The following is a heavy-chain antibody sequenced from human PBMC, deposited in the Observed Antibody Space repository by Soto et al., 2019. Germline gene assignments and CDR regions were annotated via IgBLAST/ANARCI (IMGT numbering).Heavy chain of an antibody. CDR3: ARDGSSSYYGMDV. D-gene: IGHD6-6*01. Sequence: AGGSLRLSCAASGFTFSSYAMHWVRQAPGKGLEWVAVISYDGSNKYYVDSVKGRFTISRDNSKNTLYLQMNSLRAEDTAVYYCARDGSSSYYGMDVWGQGTTVTVSS. CDR2: ISYDGSNK. V-gene: IGHV3-30-3*01. J-gene: IGHJ6*02. CDR1: GFTFSSYA.